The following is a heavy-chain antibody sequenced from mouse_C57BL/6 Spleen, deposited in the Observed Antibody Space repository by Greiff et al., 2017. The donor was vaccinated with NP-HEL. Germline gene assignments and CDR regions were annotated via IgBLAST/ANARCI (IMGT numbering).Heavy chain of an antibody. D-gene: IGHD1-1*01. V-gene: IGHV5-17*01. CDR3: ARTRFYYYGSSFSLDY. CDR2: ISSGSSTI. J-gene: IGHJ2*01. Sequence: EVMLVESGGGLVKPGGSLKLSCAASGFTFSDYGMHWVRQAPEKGLEWVAYISSGSSTIYYADTVKGRFTISRDNAKNTLFLQMTSLRSEDTAMYYCARTRFYYYGSSFSLDYWGQGTTLTVSS. CDR1: GFTFSDYG.